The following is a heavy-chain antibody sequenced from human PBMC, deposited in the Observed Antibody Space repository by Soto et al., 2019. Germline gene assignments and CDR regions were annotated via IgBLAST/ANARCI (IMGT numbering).Heavy chain of an antibody. V-gene: IGHV3-66*01. CDR3: AREELVATIIEYYFDY. Sequence: GGSLRLSCAASGFTVSSNYMSWVRQAPGKGLEWVSVIYSGGSTYYADSVKGRFTISRDNSKNTLYLQMNSLRAEDTAVYYCAREELVATIIEYYFDYWGQGTLVTVSS. CDR1: GFTVSSNY. D-gene: IGHD5-12*01. CDR2: IYSGGST. J-gene: IGHJ4*02.